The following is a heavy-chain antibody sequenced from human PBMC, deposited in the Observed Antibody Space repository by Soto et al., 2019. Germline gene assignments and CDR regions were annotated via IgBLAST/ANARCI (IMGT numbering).Heavy chain of an antibody. Sequence: QVQLQESGPGLVKPSETLSLTCTVSGGSISSYYWSWIRQPPGKGLEWIGYIYYSGSTNYNPSLKSRVTISVDTSKNQFSLKLSSVTAADTAVYYCARRRKYYFDYWGQGTLVTVSS. CDR1: GGSISSYY. V-gene: IGHV4-59*01. CDR2: IYYSGST. CDR3: ARRRKYYFDY. J-gene: IGHJ4*02.